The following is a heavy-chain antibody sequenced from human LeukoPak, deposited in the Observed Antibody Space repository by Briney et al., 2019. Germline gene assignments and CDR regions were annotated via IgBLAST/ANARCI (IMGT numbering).Heavy chain of an antibody. J-gene: IGHJ6*03. D-gene: IGHD3-22*01. Sequence: ASVKVSCKASGGTFSSYAISWVRQAPGQGLEWMGGIIPIFGTANYAQKFQGRVTITTDESTSTAYMELSSLRSEDTAVYYCATGLLHAYDSSGSATFYYYYYYMDVWGKGTTVTVSS. CDR1: GGTFSSYA. V-gene: IGHV1-69*05. CDR3: ATGLLHAYDSSGSATFYYYYYYMDV. CDR2: IIPIFGTA.